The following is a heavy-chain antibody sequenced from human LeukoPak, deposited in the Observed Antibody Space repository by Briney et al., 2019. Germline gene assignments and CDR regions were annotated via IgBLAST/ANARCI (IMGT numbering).Heavy chain of an antibody. CDR1: GYTFISYG. J-gene: IGHJ4*02. D-gene: IGHD4-17*01. CDR3: ARVPKMTTVSPAVDY. CDR2: ISVYNGNT. V-gene: IGHV1-18*01. Sequence: ASVKVSCKASGYTFISYGISWVRQAPGQGLEWKGWISVYNGNTKYAQKLQGRVTVTTGTSTSTAYMELRSLRSDDTAVYYCARVPKMTTVSPAVDYWGQGTLVTVSS.